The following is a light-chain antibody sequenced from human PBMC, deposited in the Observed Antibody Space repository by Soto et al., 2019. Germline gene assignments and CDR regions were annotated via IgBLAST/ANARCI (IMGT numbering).Light chain of an antibody. CDR2: IKSDGSH. V-gene: IGLV4-69*01. J-gene: IGLJ1*01. Sequence: QLVLTQSPSASASLGASVKLTCTLSSGHSNYAIDWHQQQPEKGPRYLLKIKSDGSHSKGDGIPDRFSGSSSGAERYLTISSLQSEDEADYYCQTWGTGVWVFGTGTKVTVL. CDR3: QTWGTGVWV. CDR1: SGHSNYA.